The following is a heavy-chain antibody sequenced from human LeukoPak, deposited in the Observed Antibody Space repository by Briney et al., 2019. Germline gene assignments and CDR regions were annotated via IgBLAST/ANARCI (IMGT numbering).Heavy chain of an antibody. CDR2: ISAYNGNT. J-gene: IGHJ5*02. CDR1: GYTFTSYG. D-gene: IGHD3-9*01. V-gene: IGHV1-18*01. CDR3: ARDSPLRYFDTPRYNWFDP. Sequence: ASVKVSCKASGYTFTSYGISWVRQAPGQGLEWMGWISAYNGNTNYAQKLQGRVTMTTDTSTSTAYMELRSLRSDDTAVYYCARDSPLRYFDTPRYNWFDPWGQGTLVTVSS.